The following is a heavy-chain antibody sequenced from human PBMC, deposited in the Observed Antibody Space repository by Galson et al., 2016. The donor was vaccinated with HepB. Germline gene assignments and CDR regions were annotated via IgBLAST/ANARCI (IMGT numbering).Heavy chain of an antibody. V-gene: IGHV3-7*01. J-gene: IGHJ4*02. D-gene: IGHD3-10*01. CDR2: IKQDSRTI. CDR3: ARVGASTWAEDIDY. Sequence: SLRLSCAASGFTFSNHWMSWVRQAPGKGLEWVATIKQDSRTIHYMDSVKGRFTISRDNAKNSLYLQMDDLRAEDTAPYYCARVGASTWAEDIDYCGQGTLVTVSS. CDR1: GFTFSNHW.